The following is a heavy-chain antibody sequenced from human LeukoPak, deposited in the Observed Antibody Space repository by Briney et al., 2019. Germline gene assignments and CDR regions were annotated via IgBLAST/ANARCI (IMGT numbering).Heavy chain of an antibody. CDR3: ARSVYYYDSSGYYHQYTIYFDY. J-gene: IGHJ4*02. D-gene: IGHD3-22*01. V-gene: IGHV4-39*07. CDR2: IYYSGST. CDR1: GVSISSSNSY. Sequence: PSETLSLTCTVSGVSISSSNSYWGWIRQPPGKGLEWIGSIYYSGSTYYNPSLKSRVTISVDTSKNQFSLKLSSVTAADTAVYYCARSVYYYDSSGYYHQYTIYFDYWGQGTLVTVSS.